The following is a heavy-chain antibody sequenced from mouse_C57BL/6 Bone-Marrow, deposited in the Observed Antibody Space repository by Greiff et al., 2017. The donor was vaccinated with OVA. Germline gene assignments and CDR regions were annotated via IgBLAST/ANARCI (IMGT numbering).Heavy chain of an antibody. V-gene: IGHV1-50*01. J-gene: IGHJ1*03. Sequence: QVQLQQPGAELVKPGASVKLSCKASGYTFTSYWMQWVKQRPGQGLEWIGEIDPSDSYTNYNQKFKGKATLTVDTSSSTAYMQLSSLTSEDSAVYYCARWGRGWYVDVWGTGTTVTVSS. CDR1: GYTFTSYW. CDR2: IDPSDSYT. CDR3: ARWGRGWYVDV. D-gene: IGHD1-1*01.